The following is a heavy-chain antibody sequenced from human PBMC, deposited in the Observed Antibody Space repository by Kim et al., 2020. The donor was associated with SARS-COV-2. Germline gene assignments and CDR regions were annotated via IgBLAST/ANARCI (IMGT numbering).Heavy chain of an antibody. Sequence: SNKYYADSVKGRFTISRDNSKNTLYLQMNSLRAEDTAVYYCARGRGGFDYWGQGTLVTVSS. CDR2: SNK. V-gene: IGHV3-33*01. J-gene: IGHJ4*02. CDR3: ARGRGGFDY.